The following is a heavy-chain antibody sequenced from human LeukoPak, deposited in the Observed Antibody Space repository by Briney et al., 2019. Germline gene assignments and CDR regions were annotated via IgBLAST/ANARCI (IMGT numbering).Heavy chain of an antibody. CDR1: GYTFTSYG. Sequence: GASVKVSCRASGYTFTSYGITWVRQAPGQGLEWMGLISTYNGNTNYAQRLQGRVTVTTDTSTSTAYMELRSLRSDDTAVYYCARGGGNCSSTSCWSYYYYYMDVWDKGTTVTISS. D-gene: IGHD2-2*01. V-gene: IGHV1-18*01. CDR2: ISTYNGNT. CDR3: ARGGGNCSSTSCWSYYYYYMDV. J-gene: IGHJ6*03.